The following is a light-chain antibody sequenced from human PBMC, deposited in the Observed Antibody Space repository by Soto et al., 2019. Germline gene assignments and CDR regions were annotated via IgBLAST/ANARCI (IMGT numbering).Light chain of an antibody. CDR3: QQYNNWLT. Sequence: EIVLTQSPGTLSLSPGERATLSCRASQTVSSARLAWFQQKPGQAPRLLIYGASSRAPGIPDRFSGSGSETDFTLTITRLESEDFAVYYCQQYNNWLTFGPGTKVDIK. V-gene: IGKV3-20*01. CDR1: QTVSSAR. J-gene: IGKJ3*01. CDR2: GAS.